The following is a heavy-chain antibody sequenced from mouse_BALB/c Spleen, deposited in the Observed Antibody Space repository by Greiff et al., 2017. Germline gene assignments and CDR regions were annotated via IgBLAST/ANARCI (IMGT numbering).Heavy chain of an antibody. Sequence: EVKVEESGGGLVQPGGSLKLSCAASGFTFSSYGMSWVRQTPDKRLELVATINSNGGSTYYPDSVKGRFTISRDNAKNTLYLQMSSLKSEDTAMYYCAREGIRYFDYWGQGTTLTVSS. CDR2: INSNGGST. D-gene: IGHD2-4*01. V-gene: IGHV5-6-3*01. CDR3: AREGIRYFDY. CDR1: GFTFSSYG. J-gene: IGHJ2*01.